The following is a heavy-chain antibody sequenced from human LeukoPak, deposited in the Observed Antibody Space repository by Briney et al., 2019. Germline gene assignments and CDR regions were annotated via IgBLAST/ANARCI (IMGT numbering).Heavy chain of an antibody. D-gene: IGHD2-15*01. CDR1: GGSFSGYY. Sequence: PSETLSLTCAVYGGSFSGYYWSWIRQPPGKGLEWIGEINHSGSTNYNPSLKSRVTISVDTSENQFSLKLSSVTAADTAVYYCARGGNCGGGSCYSALYYYGMDVWGQGTTVTVSS. V-gene: IGHV4-34*01. CDR3: ARGGNCGGGSCYSALYYYGMDV. J-gene: IGHJ6*02. CDR2: INHSGST.